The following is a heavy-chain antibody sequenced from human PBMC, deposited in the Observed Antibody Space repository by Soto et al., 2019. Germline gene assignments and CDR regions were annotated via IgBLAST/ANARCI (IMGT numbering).Heavy chain of an antibody. CDR3: ARVLGYCSGGSCYGVLGY. Sequence: GASGKVSCKASGYTFTSYYMHWVRQAPGQGLEWMGIINPSGGSTSYAQKFQGRVTMTRDTSTSTVYMELSSLRSEDTAVYYCARVLGYCSGGSCYGVLGYWGQGTLVTVSS. V-gene: IGHV1-46*03. CDR1: GYTFTSYY. D-gene: IGHD2-15*01. CDR2: INPSGGST. J-gene: IGHJ4*02.